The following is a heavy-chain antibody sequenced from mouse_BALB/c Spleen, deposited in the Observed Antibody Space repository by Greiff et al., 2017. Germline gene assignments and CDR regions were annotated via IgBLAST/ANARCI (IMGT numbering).Heavy chain of an antibody. CDR2: IWSGGST. CDR1: GFSLTSYG. Sequence: VKLQESGPGLVQPSQSLSITCTVSGFSLTSYGVHWVRQSPGKGLEWLGVIWSGGSTDYNAAFISRLSISKDNSKSQVFFKMNSLQANDTAIYYCARNLGGNYVYQAWFAYWGQGTLVTVSA. V-gene: IGHV2-2*02. J-gene: IGHJ3*01. CDR3: ARNLGGNYVYQAWFAY. D-gene: IGHD2-1*01.